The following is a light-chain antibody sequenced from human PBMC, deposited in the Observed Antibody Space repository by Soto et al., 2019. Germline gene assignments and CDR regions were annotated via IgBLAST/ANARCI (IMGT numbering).Light chain of an antibody. CDR1: QSIRRS. V-gene: IGKV1-39*01. CDR2: AAS. Sequence: DIQMTQSPSSLSASVADRVTITCRASQSIRRSLNWYQQKPGKAPNLLIYAASGLQTGVPSRFTGSGSGTDFTLTISNLQPEDFAVYYCQQTYSSPRTFGQGTKVDIK. J-gene: IGKJ1*01. CDR3: QQTYSSPRT.